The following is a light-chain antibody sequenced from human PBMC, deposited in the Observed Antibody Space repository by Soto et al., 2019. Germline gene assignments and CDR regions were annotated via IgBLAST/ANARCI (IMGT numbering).Light chain of an antibody. V-gene: IGKV1-5*01. CDR3: QPYNSFSGT. CDR2: DAS. Sequence: DIQMTQSPSTLSASVGDRVTITCRASQTISSWLAWYQQKPGKAPNLLIYDASSLESGVPSRFSGRGSGTQFTLTISSLQPDDFATYYCQPYNSFSGTFGPGTKVDNK. CDR1: QTISSW. J-gene: IGKJ1*01.